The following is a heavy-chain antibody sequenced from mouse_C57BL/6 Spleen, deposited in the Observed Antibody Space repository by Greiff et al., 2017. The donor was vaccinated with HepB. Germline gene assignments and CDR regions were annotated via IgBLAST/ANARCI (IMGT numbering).Heavy chain of an antibody. J-gene: IGHJ1*03. Sequence: EVMLVESEGGLVQPGSSMKLSCTASGFTFSDYYMAWVRQVPEKGLEWVANINYDGSSTYYLDSLKSRFIISRDNAKNILYLQMSSLKSEDTATYYCARDVDYYGSSFYWYFDVWGTGTTVTVSS. CDR2: INYDGSST. D-gene: IGHD1-1*01. CDR3: ARDVDYYGSSFYWYFDV. CDR1: GFTFSDYY. V-gene: IGHV5-16*01.